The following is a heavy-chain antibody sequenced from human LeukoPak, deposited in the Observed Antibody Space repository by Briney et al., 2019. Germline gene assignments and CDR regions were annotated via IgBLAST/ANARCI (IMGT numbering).Heavy chain of an antibody. D-gene: IGHD3-3*01. CDR1: GYTFTSYD. CDR3: ARDSDVLGPSITIFGVVID. J-gene: IGHJ4*02. V-gene: IGHV1-2*02. CDR2: INPNSGGT. Sequence: ASVKVSCKASGYTFTSYDINWVRQATGQGLEWMGWINPNSGGTNYAQKFQGRVTMTRDTSISTAYMELSRLRSDDTAVYYCARDSDVLGPSITIFGVVIDWGQGTLVTVSS.